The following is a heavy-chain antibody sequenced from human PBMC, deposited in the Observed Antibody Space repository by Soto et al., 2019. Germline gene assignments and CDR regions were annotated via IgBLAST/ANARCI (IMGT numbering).Heavy chain of an antibody. Sequence: GGSLRLSCVASGLTVSSNYMTWVRQAPGKGLEWVSVIYSAGNTFYADSVKDRFTISRDNSKNTVYLQMNSLRTEDTALYYCARGPRTLAGNSLDYWGQGTLVTVSS. CDR3: ARGPRTLAGNSLDY. V-gene: IGHV3-66*01. D-gene: IGHD6-19*01. J-gene: IGHJ4*02. CDR1: GLTVSSNY. CDR2: IYSAGNT.